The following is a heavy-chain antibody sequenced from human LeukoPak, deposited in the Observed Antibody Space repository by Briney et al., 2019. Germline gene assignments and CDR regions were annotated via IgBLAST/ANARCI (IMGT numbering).Heavy chain of an antibody. CDR1: GFTFDDYG. V-gene: IGHV3-20*04. Sequence: GGSLRLSCAASGFTFDDYGMSWVRQAPGKGLEWVSGINWNGGSTGYADSVKGRFTISRDNAKNSLYLQMNNLRAEDTALYYCARGGYYYDSSGYYYGGVRYFDYWGQGTLVTVSS. D-gene: IGHD3-22*01. J-gene: IGHJ4*02. CDR3: ARGGYYYDSSGYYYGGVRYFDY. CDR2: INWNGGST.